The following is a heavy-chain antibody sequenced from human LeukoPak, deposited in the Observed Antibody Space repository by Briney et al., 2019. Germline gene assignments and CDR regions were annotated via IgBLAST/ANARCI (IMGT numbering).Heavy chain of an antibody. J-gene: IGHJ4*02. D-gene: IGHD4-17*01. CDR1: GYTFTSYY. CDR2: INPSGGST. V-gene: IGHV1-46*01. CDR3: ARDSLYGVVDY. Sequence: ASVKVSCKTSGYTFTSYYIHWVRQAPGQRLEWMGIINPSGGSTSYAQKFQGRVTMTRDTSTSTVYMYLSSLRSEDMAVYYCARDSLYGVVDYWGQGTLVTVSS.